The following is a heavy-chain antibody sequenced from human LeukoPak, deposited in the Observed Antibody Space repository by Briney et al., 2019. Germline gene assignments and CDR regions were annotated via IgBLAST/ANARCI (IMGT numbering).Heavy chain of an antibody. Sequence: SETLSLTCTVSGGSISSSSYYWGWIRQPPGKGLEWIGSIYHTGNTYYNPSLKSRVTISVDTSKNQFSLKVNSVTAADTAVYYCARPITGYSNGPAFYWGQGILVTVSS. CDR1: GGSISSSSYY. J-gene: IGHJ4*02. CDR2: IYHTGNT. CDR3: ARPITGYSNGPAFY. D-gene: IGHD6-19*01. V-gene: IGHV4-39*07.